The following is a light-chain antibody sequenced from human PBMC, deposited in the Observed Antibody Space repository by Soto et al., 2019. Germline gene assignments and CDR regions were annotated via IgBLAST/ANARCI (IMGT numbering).Light chain of an antibody. CDR3: QQYGSSVRT. Sequence: DIALTQSPGTLALSPGDRAILYCMASQSVNSGSLAWYQQRPGQAPRLLIYGATIRATGIPDKFSGRGSGPDFTLTSSRLEHDDLAVYYCQQYGSSVRTFGQGTKVEI. V-gene: IGKV3-20*01. CDR2: GAT. J-gene: IGKJ1*01. CDR1: QSVNSGS.